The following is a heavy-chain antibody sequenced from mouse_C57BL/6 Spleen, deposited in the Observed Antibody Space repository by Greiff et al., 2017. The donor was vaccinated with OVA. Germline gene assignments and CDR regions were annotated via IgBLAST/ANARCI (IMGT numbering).Heavy chain of an antibody. D-gene: IGHD2-1*01. CDR2: IYPSDSET. CDR1: GYTFTSYW. Sequence: QVQLQQPGAELVRPGSSVKLSCKASGYTFTSYWMDWVKQRPGQGLEWIGNIYPSDSETHYNQKFKDKATLTVDKSSSTAYMQLSSLTSEDSAVYYCARSGNYGYFDVRGTGTTVTVSS. CDR3: ARSGNYGYFDV. J-gene: IGHJ1*03. V-gene: IGHV1-61*01.